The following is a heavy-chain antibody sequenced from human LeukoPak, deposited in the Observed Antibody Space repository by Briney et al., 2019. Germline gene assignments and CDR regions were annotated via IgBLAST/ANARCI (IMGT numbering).Heavy chain of an antibody. CDR1: GGSFSGYY. V-gene: IGHV4-34*01. D-gene: IGHD1-1*01. Sequence: SETLSLTCAVYGGSFSGYYWSWIRQPPGKGLEWIGEINHSGSTNYNPSLKSRVTISVDTSKNQFSLKLSSVTPEDTAVYYCARGLERRRDWFDPWGQGTLVTVSS. J-gene: IGHJ5*02. CDR3: ARGLERRRDWFDP. CDR2: INHSGST.